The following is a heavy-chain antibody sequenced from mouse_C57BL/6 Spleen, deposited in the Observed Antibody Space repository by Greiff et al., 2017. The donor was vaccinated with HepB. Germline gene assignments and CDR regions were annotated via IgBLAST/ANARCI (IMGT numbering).Heavy chain of an antibody. J-gene: IGHJ4*01. CDR3: ASYSNYGDAMDY. D-gene: IGHD2-5*01. CDR1: GFTFSSYA. V-gene: IGHV5-4*01. CDR2: ISDGGSYT. Sequence: DVHLVESGGGLVKPGGSLKLSCAASGFTFSSYAMSWVRQTPEKRLEWVATISDGGSYTYYPDNVKGRFTISRDNAKNNLYLQMSHLKSEDTAMYYCASYSNYGDAMDYWGQGTSVTVSS.